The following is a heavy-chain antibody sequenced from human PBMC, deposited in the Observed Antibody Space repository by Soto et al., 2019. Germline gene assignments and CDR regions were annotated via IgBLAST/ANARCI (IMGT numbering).Heavy chain of an antibody. Sequence: SETLSLTCTVSGGSISSYYCSWIRQPPGKGLEWIGYIYYSGSTNYNPSLKSRVTISVDTSKNQFSLKLSSVTAADTAVYYCAGHTNYIRYYMDVWGKGTTVTVSS. V-gene: IGHV4-59*08. CDR1: GGSISSYY. J-gene: IGHJ6*03. CDR3: AGHTNYIRYYMDV. D-gene: IGHD3-10*01. CDR2: IYYSGST.